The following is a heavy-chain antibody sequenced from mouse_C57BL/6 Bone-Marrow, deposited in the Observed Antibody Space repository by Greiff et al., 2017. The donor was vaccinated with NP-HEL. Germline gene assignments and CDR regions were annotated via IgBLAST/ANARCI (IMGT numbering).Heavy chain of an antibody. Sequence: VKLQESGPGLVQPSQSLSITCTVSGFSLTSYGVHWVRQSPGKGLEWLGVIWSGGSTDYNAAFISRLSISKDNSKSQVFFKMNSLQADDTAIYYCARRALYGSSSYYAMDYWGQGTSVTVSS. J-gene: IGHJ4*01. CDR3: ARRALYGSSSYYAMDY. CDR2: IWSGGST. D-gene: IGHD1-1*01. CDR1: GFSLTSYG. V-gene: IGHV2-2*01.